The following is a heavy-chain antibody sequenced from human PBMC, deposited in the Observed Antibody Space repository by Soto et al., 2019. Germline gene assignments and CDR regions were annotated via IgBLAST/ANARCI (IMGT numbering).Heavy chain of an antibody. CDR2: TYYRSKWYN. CDR3: ARDRYCSSTSCFNWFDP. D-gene: IGHD2-2*01. J-gene: IGHJ5*02. CDR1: GDSVSSNSAA. Sequence: QSQTLSLTCAISGDSVSSNSAAWNWIRQSPSRGLEWLGRTYYRSKWYNDYAVSVKSRITINPDTSKNQFSLQLNSVTPEDTAVYYCARDRYCSSTSCFNWFDPWGQGTLVTVSS. V-gene: IGHV6-1*01.